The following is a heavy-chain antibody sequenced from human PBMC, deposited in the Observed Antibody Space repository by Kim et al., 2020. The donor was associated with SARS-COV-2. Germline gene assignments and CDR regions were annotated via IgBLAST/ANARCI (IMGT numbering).Heavy chain of an antibody. CDR1: GFTFDDHA. Sequence: GGSLRLSCAASGFTFDDHAMHWVRQAPGKGLEWVSGISWNSGRIGYADSVKGRFTTSRDNAKNSLYLKMNSLRADDTALYYCAKDIRGKNYYYAMDVWGQGTTVTVSS. D-gene: IGHD3-16*01. CDR2: ISWNSGRI. J-gene: IGHJ6*02. CDR3: AKDIRGKNYYYAMDV. V-gene: IGHV3-9*01.